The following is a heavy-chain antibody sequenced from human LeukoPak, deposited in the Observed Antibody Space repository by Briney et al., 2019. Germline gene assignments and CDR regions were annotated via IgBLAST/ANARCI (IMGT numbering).Heavy chain of an antibody. CDR3: ARVVIRPPPYYMDV. CDR1: GASITSADYY. Sequence: PSETLSLTCAVSGASITSADYYWGWIRQPPGKGLEWIGSVLFTGDTYYTPSLKSRVTISVDTSKNEFSLKLSSVTAADTAVYYCARVVIRPPPYYMDVWGKGTTVTVSS. V-gene: IGHV4-39*07. D-gene: IGHD3-16*02. J-gene: IGHJ6*03. CDR2: VLFTGDT.